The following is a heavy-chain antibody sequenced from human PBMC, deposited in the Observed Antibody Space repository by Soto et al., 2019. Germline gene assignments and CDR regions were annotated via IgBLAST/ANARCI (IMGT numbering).Heavy chain of an antibody. V-gene: IGHV4-30-4*01. CDR2: IYYSGST. Sequence: PSETLSLTCTVSGGSISSGDYYWSWIRQPPGKGLEWIGYIYYSGSTYYNPSLKSRVTISVDTSKNQFSLKLSSVTAADTAVYYCARDGRGYSYGIDYWGQGTLVPVSS. CDR1: GGSISSGDYY. CDR3: ARDGRGYSYGIDY. J-gene: IGHJ4*02. D-gene: IGHD5-18*01.